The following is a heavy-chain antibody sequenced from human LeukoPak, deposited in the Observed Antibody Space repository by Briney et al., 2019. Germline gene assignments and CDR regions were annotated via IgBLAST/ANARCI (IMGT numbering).Heavy chain of an antibody. CDR2: INPNSGGT. Sequence: ASVKVSCKASGYTFTGYYMHWVRQAPGQGLEWMGWINPNSGGTNYAQKFQGWVTMTRDTSISTAYMELRSLRSDDTAVYYCARYRVDFWSGYAFDIWGQGTMVTVSS. D-gene: IGHD3-3*01. CDR3: ARYRVDFWSGYAFDI. CDR1: GYTFTGYY. J-gene: IGHJ3*02. V-gene: IGHV1-2*04.